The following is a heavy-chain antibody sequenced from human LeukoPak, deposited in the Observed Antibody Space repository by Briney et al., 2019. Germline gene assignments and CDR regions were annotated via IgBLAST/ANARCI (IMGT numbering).Heavy chain of an antibody. CDR2: IQKSGST. D-gene: IGHD6-19*01. CDR3: ASLSTGWYFDY. Sequence: SQTLSLTCTVSGGSISSSGYSWSWIRQHPGKGLEWIGYIQKSGSTYYNSPLKSRVTMSVDTSKNQFSLKVSSVTAADTAVYYCASLSTGWYFDYWGQGTLVTVSS. J-gene: IGHJ4*02. CDR1: GGSISSSGYS. V-gene: IGHV4-31*03.